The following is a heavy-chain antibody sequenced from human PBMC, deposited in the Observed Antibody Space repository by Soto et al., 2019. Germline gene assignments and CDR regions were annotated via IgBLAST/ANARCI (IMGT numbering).Heavy chain of an antibody. CDR1: GFNFSSYG. Sequence: PGGSLRLSCAASGFNFSSYGMHWVRQAPGKGLEWVSAISGSGGSTYYAASVKCRFTISRDNSKNTLYLQMNSLRAEDTAVYYCAKVDHPHYDDSNGSSYWGQGTLVTVSS. CDR3: AKVDHPHYDDSNGSSY. D-gene: IGHD3-22*01. CDR2: ISGSGGST. J-gene: IGHJ4*02. V-gene: IGHV3-23*01.